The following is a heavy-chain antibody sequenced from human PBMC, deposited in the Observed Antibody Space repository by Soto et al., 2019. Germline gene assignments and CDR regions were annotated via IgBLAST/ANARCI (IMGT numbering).Heavy chain of an antibody. J-gene: IGHJ4*02. D-gene: IGHD5-18*01. CDR2: ISYDGSNK. CDR1: GFTFSSYG. CDR3: AKDDGLQADKAMVTGFDY. V-gene: IGHV3-30*18. Sequence: PGGSLRLSCAASGFTFSSYGMHWVRQAPGKGLEWVAVISYDGSNKYYADSVKGRFTISRDNSKNTLYLQMNSLRAEDTAVYYCAKDDGLQADKAMVTGFDYWGQGTLVTVSS.